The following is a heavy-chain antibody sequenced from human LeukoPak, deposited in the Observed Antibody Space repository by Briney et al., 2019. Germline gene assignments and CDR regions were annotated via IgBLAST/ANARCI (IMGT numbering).Heavy chain of an antibody. J-gene: IGHJ5*02. V-gene: IGHV1-69*13. CDR2: IIPIFGTA. D-gene: IGHD3-10*01. CDR1: GGTFSSYA. CDR3: ARESSPGAVRGYNWFDP. Sequence: ASVKVSCKASGGTFSSYAISWVRQAPGQGLEWMGGIIPIFGTANYAQKIQGRVTITADESTSTAYMELSSLRSEDTAVYYCARESSPGAVRGYNWFDPWGQGTLVTVSS.